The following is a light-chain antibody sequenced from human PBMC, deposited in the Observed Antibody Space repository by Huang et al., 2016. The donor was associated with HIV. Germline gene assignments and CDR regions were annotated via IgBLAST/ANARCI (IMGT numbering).Light chain of an antibody. CDR1: QSVSSN. V-gene: IGKV3-15*01. CDR3: QQYNNWPRT. Sequence: EIVMTQSPGTLSVSPGERATLSCRASQSVSSNLAWYQQKPGQAPRLLIYGASTRATGIPARFSGSGSGTEFTLTISSLQSEDSAVYYCQQYNNWPRTFGQGTNVEIK. J-gene: IGKJ1*01. CDR2: GAS.